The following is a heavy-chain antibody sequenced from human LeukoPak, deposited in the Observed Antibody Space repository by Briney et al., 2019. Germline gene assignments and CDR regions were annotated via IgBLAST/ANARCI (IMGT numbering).Heavy chain of an antibody. D-gene: IGHD3-3*01. CDR2: MSHRGNS. CDR3: ARDRRAISRRFDY. J-gene: IGHJ4*02. Sequence: KTSETLSLTCDVYGGSFSGYYWSWIHQPPGKGLEWIGEMSHRGNSNCSPSLKSRVLISVDTSKNQFSLKLSSVTAADTAVYYCARDRRAISRRFDYWGQGTLVTVSS. V-gene: IGHV4-34*01. CDR1: GGSFSGYY.